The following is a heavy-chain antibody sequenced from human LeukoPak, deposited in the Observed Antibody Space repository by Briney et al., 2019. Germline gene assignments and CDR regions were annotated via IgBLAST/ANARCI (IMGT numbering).Heavy chain of an antibody. CDR3: ARRGYFSGSRPFDY. D-gene: IGHD6-19*01. J-gene: IGHJ4*02. CDR2: IYPGDSDT. Sequence: KAGESLKISCKGSGYSFTSYWIGWVRQMPGKGLEWMGIIYPGDSDTRYSPSFQGQFTISADKSISTAYLQWNSLTASDTAMYYCARRGYFSGSRPFDYWGQGTLVTVSS. V-gene: IGHV5-51*01. CDR1: GYSFTSYW.